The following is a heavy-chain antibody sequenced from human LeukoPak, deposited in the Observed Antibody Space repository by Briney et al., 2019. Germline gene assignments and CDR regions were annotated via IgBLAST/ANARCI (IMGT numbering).Heavy chain of an antibody. V-gene: IGHV3-7*01. J-gene: IGHJ4*02. Sequence: PAGSLRLSCAPSGFTFSRYWMTWLRQAPGKGLEWVASIKDDGRQKYYVDSVKGRFTVSRDNGKDSVYLQMNSLRAEDTALYYCARDAARGFDNWGQGTLVTLSA. CDR3: ARDAARGFDN. CDR1: GFTFSRYW. CDR2: IKDDGRQK.